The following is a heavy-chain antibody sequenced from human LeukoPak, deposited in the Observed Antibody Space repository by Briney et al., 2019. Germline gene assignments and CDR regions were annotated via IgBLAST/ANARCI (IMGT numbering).Heavy chain of an antibody. V-gene: IGHV4-34*01. CDR1: GGSFRYYY. CDR2: INHSGST. Sequence: SETLSLTCAVYGGSFRYYYWSWIRQPPGKGLEWIGEINHSGSTNYNLSLKSRVTIHLHTSKSQFPLKLTSVTAASPARYHCASAPFLFGGSWGEG. J-gene: IGHJ5*01. CDR3: ASAPFLFGGS. D-gene: IGHD2-15*01.